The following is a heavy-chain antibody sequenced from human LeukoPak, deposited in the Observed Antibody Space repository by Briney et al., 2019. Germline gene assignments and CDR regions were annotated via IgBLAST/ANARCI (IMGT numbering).Heavy chain of an antibody. CDR2: IIPIFGTA. J-gene: IGHJ3*02. CDR3: ARGLVAVAVAHDAFDI. CDR1: GGTFSSYA. D-gene: IGHD6-19*01. Sequence: SVKVSCKASGGTFSSYAISWVRQAPGQGLEWMGGIIPIFGTANYAQKFQGRVTITADKSTSTAYMELSSLRSEDTAVYYCARGLVAVAVAHDAFDIWGQGTMVTVSS. V-gene: IGHV1-69*06.